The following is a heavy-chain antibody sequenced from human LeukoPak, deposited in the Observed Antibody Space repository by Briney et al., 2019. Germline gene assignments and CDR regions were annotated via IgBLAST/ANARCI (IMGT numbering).Heavy chain of an antibody. J-gene: IGHJ6*02. CDR2: INHSGST. D-gene: IGHD4-17*01. CDR3: ALDYGDYYGMDV. Sequence: SETLSLTCTVSGGSFSGYYWSWIRQPPGKGLEWIGEINHSGSTNYNPSLKSRVTISVDTSKNQFSLKLSSVTAADTAVYYCALDYGDYYGMDVWGQGTTVTVSS. CDR1: GGSFSGYY. V-gene: IGHV4-34*01.